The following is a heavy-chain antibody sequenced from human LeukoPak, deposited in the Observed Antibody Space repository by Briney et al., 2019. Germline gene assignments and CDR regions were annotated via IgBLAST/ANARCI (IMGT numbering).Heavy chain of an antibody. V-gene: IGHV3-30*18. CDR2: ISYDGSNK. Sequence: GGSLRLSCAASGFTFSSYGMHWVRQAPGKGLEWVAVISYDGSNKYYADSVKGRFTISRDNSKNTLYLQMNSLRAEDTAVYYCAKDWDGDYLDYWGQGTLVTVSS. J-gene: IGHJ4*02. D-gene: IGHD4-17*01. CDR3: AKDWDGDYLDY. CDR1: GFTFSSYG.